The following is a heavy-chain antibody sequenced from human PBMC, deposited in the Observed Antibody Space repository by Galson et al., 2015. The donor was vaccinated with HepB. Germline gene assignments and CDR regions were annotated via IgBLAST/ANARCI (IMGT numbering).Heavy chain of an antibody. CDR2: INSDGNNI. CDR3: AKGGAAAASNGFDI. D-gene: IGHD6-25*01. CDR1: GLTFSNYW. V-gene: IGHV3-74*01. J-gene: IGHJ3*02. Sequence: SLRLSCAASGLTFSNYWMYWVRQVPGRGLVWVSRINSDGNNIGYAGSVEGRFTISRDNAKNTLYLQMNSLRAEDTAVYYCAKGGAAAASNGFDIWGQGTMVTASS.